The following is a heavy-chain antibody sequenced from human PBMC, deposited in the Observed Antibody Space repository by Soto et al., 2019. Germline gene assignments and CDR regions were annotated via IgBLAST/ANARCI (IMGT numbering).Heavy chain of an antibody. Sequence: PGGSLRLSCDASGFTLSGFAMHWVRQAPGQGLEWVAVISNDGTNQYYSESVKGRFTISRDNSKNTLYLQINNLRAEDTAVYYCAKVYYYDSSGYYDNYYAMDVWGQGTTVTVSS. D-gene: IGHD3-22*01. CDR1: GFTLSGFA. CDR3: AKVYYYDSSGYYDNYYAMDV. V-gene: IGHV3-30*18. CDR2: ISNDGTNQ. J-gene: IGHJ6*02.